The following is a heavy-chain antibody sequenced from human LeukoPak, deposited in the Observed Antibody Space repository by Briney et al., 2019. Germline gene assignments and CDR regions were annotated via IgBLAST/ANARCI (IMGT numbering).Heavy chain of an antibody. V-gene: IGHV3-48*01. J-gene: IGHJ4*02. Sequence: GGSLRLSCVASGVTLKCYCMNWGRQAPGKGLEWISYIGPTSCTIFYADSVKGRFTISRDNSKNTLYLQMNSLRAEDTAVYYCASGRDYIFDYWGQGTLVTVSS. CDR1: GVTLKCYC. D-gene: IGHD4/OR15-4a*01. CDR2: IGPTSCTI. CDR3: ASGRDYIFDY.